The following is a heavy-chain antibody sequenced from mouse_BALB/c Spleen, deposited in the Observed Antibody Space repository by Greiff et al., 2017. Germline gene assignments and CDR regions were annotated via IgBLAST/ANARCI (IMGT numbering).Heavy chain of an antibody. D-gene: IGHD2-4*01. V-gene: IGHV3-6*02. J-gene: IGHJ2*01. Sequence: EVQLQQSGPGLVKPSQSLSLTCSVTGYSITSGYYWNWIRQFPGNKLEWMGYISYDGSNNYNPSLKNRISITRDTSKNQFFLKLNSVTTEDTATYYCARSTMINYFDYWGQGTTLTVSS. CDR2: ISYDGSN. CDR1: GYSITSGYY. CDR3: ARSTMINYFDY.